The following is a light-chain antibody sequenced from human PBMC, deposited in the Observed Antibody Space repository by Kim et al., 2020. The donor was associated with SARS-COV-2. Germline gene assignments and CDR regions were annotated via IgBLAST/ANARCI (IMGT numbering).Light chain of an antibody. CDR3: LQHNTYPIT. CDR2: GAS. J-gene: IGKJ5*01. V-gene: IGKV1-17*01. CDR1: QDIRND. Sequence: ASVGDRVIITGRSSQDIRNDLGWYQQNPGGGLKSLIYGASSLQSGVPSRFSGSGYGTEFTLTISSLQPEDFATYFCLQHNTYPITFGQGTRLEIK.